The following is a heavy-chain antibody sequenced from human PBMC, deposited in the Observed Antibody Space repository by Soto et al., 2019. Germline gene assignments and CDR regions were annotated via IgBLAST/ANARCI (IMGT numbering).Heavy chain of an antibody. CDR1: GGSISSGDYY. D-gene: IGHD2-21*02. J-gene: IGHJ3*02. CDR2: IYYSGST. V-gene: IGHV4-30-4*01. CDR3: AISCGGDCYPNVAFDI. Sequence: PSETLSLTCTVSGGSISSGDYYWSWIRQPPGKGLEWIGYIYYSGSTYYNPSLKSRVTISVDTSKNQFSLKLSSVTAADTAVYYCAISCGGDCYPNVAFDIWGQGTMVTVSS.